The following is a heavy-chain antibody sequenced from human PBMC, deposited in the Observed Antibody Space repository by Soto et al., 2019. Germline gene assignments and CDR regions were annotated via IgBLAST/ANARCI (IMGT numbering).Heavy chain of an antibody. V-gene: IGHV1-8*01. Sequence: QVQLVQSGAEVKKPGASVKVSCKASGYTFTSYDINWVRQATGQGLEWMEWMNPHSGNTGYAQKFQGRVTMTRNTSISTAYMELSSLRSEDTAVYYCARGGCRSTSCHQYYYYYMDVWGKGTTVTVSS. CDR1: GYTFTSYD. CDR3: ARGGCRSTSCHQYYYYYMDV. J-gene: IGHJ6*03. CDR2: MNPHSGNT. D-gene: IGHD2-2*01.